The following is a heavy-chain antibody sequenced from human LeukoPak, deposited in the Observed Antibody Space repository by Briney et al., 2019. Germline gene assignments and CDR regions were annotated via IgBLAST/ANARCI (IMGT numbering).Heavy chain of an antibody. CDR3: ARAGYSYGYPTWFDY. D-gene: IGHD5-18*01. CDR1: GGSTSSYY. V-gene: IGHV4-59*01. CDR2: IYYSGST. J-gene: IGHJ4*02. Sequence: SETLSLTCTVSGGSTSSYYWSWIRQPPGKGLEWIGYIYYSGSTNHNPSLKSRVTISVDTSKNQFSLKLSSVTAADTAVYYCARAGYSYGYPTWFDYWGQGTLVTVSS.